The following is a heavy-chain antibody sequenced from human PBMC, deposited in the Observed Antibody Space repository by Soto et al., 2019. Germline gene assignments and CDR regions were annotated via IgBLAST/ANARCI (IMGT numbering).Heavy chain of an antibody. CDR2: ITSSGGTI. CDR1: VFTFSNFD. V-gene: IGHV3-48*03. D-gene: IGHD3-10*01. CDR3: AREGSVSSSDYYAYYYGMDV. J-gene: IGHJ6*02. Sequence: DVQLVESGGGLVQPGGSLRLSCAASVFTFSNFDMNWVRQAPGKGLEWVSYITSSGGTIYYADSVKGRFTISRDNAKNSLYLQMNSLRGEDTAVYYCAREGSVSSSDYYAYYYGMDVWGLGTTVTVSS.